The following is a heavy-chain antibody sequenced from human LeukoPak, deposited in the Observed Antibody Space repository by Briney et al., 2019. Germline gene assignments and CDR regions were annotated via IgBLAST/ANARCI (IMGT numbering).Heavy chain of an antibody. CDR3: AKGDSSGYYHLDY. CDR1: EGTFSSYA. Sequence: VKVSCKASEGTFSSYAITWVRQAPGQGLEWMGGIIPIFGTANYAQKFQGRVTITTDESTSTAYLELSSLRSEDTAVYYCAKGDSSGYYHLDYWGQGTLVTLSS. CDR2: IIPIFGTA. V-gene: IGHV1-69*05. J-gene: IGHJ4*02. D-gene: IGHD3-22*01.